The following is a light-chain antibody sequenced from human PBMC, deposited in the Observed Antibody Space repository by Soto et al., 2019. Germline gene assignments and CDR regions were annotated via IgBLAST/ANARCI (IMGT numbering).Light chain of an antibody. CDR1: EDVSSK. V-gene: IGKV3-15*01. Sequence: ILMTQSPATLSVCPGGRATLSCRASEDVSSKLAWYQQKPGLPPRLVIYDASTRATGIPGRFSGSGSGKDFTLTISGLQSEDFAIYYCLQYDTWPPGTFGQGTKVDIK. CDR2: DAS. CDR3: LQYDTWPPGT. J-gene: IGKJ1*01.